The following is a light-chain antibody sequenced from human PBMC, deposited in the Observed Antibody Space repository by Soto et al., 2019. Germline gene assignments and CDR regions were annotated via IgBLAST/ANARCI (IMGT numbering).Light chain of an antibody. Sequence: EIVLTQSPATVSLSPGERATLSCRASQSVSSYLAWYQHKPGQAPRLLIYEASNRATGIPARFSGSGSGTDFTLTICSLEPEDFAVYYCQQRSNWPPLFGQGTKLEIK. V-gene: IGKV3-11*01. CDR1: QSVSSY. J-gene: IGKJ2*01. CDR3: QQRSNWPPL. CDR2: EAS.